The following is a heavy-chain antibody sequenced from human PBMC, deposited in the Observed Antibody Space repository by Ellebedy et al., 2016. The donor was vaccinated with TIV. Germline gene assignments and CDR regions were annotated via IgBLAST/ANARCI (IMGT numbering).Heavy chain of an antibody. J-gene: IGHJ4*02. CDR3: VREGYCTGGICYPLFDS. CDR2: VNYRGNT. CDR1: GGSFSSHF. Sequence: MPSESLSLTCVVYGGSFSSHFWTWIRQPPGKGLEWIGDVNYRGNTNYNPSLKSRVAVSVDTSKNQFSLRLTSVTAADTAMYYCVREGYCTGGICYPLFDSWGQGTLVSVSS. V-gene: IGHV4-34*01. D-gene: IGHD2-15*01.